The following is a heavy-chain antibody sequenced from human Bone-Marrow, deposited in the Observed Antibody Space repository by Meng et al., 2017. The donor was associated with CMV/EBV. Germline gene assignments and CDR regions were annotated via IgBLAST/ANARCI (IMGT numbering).Heavy chain of an antibody. CDR2: IIPILGIA. V-gene: IGHV1-69*10. Sequence: SVKVSCKASGGTFSSYAISWVRQAPGQGLEWMGGIIPILGIANYAQKFQGRVTITADKSTSTAYMELSSLRSEDTAVYYCARDKNYDFWSGYSNWFDPWGQGTLVTVSS. D-gene: IGHD3-3*01. CDR1: GGTFSSYA. CDR3: ARDKNYDFWSGYSNWFDP. J-gene: IGHJ5*02.